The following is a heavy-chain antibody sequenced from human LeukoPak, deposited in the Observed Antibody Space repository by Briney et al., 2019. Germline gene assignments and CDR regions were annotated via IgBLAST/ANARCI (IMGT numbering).Heavy chain of an antibody. V-gene: IGHV1-46*04. J-gene: IGHJ4*02. CDR2: INAITGST. CDR1: GNTFISYY. D-gene: IGHD3-3*01. Sequence: GASVKISCKASGNTFISYYIHWVRQAPGQGLEWMGIINAITGSTAYAQQLQGRVAMTRDTSTTTVYMELSSLRFEDTAVYYCARADSFPGVAIPAYWGQGTLVTVSS. CDR3: ARADSFPGVAIPAY.